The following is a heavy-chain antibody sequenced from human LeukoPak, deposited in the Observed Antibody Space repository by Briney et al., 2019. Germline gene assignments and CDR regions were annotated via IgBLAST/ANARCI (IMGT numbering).Heavy chain of an antibody. Sequence: SETLSLTCAVSGASISSGGYSWSWIRQPPGKGLEWIGYIYHSGSTYYNPSLKSRVTISVDRSKNQFSLKLSSVTAADTAVYYCARQGGYAGGWFDPWGQGTLVTVSS. V-gene: IGHV4-30-2*01. CDR2: IYHSGST. CDR1: GASISSGGYS. CDR3: ARQGGYAGGWFDP. D-gene: IGHD5-12*01. J-gene: IGHJ5*02.